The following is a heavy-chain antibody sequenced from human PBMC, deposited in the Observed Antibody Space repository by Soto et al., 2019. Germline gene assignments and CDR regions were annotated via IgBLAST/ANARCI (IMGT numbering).Heavy chain of an antibody. D-gene: IGHD3-16*02. CDR2: ISYDGSDK. CDR3: ANPTHHVWGSYPKTLDY. J-gene: IGHJ4*02. V-gene: IGHV3-30*18. Sequence: QVQLLESGGGVVQPGRSLRLSCAASGFTFSSYGMHWVRQAPGKGLEWVAVISYDGSDKYYADSVKGRFTISRANSKNTLYLQMNSLRAEDTAVYYCANPTHHVWGSYPKTLDYWGQRTLVTVSS. CDR1: GFTFSSYG.